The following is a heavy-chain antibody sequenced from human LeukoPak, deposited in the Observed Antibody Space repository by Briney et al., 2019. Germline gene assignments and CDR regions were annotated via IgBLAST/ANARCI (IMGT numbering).Heavy chain of an antibody. CDR3: ARNSPVAGTSYYYGMDV. J-gene: IGHJ6*02. V-gene: IGHV3-74*01. CDR2: INSDASST. Sequence: GGSLRLSCAASGFTFSSYWMHWVRQAPGKGLVWVSRINSDASSTSYADSVKGRFTISRDNAKNTLYLQMNSLRAEDTAVYYCARNSPVAGTSYYYGMDVWGQGTTVTVSS. CDR1: GFTFSSYW. D-gene: IGHD6-19*01.